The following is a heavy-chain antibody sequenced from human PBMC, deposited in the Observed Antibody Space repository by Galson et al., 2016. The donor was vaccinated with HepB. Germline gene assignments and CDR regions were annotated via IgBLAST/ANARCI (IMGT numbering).Heavy chain of an antibody. Sequence: SLRLSCAASGFTFSVYNMNWARQAPGKGLEWIAWITSSSDTMYYADSVKGRFTISRDNAKNSLYLKMNSLRDEDTAVYYCARDDYFRLGYWGQGTLVTVSS. D-gene: IGHD3-16*01. CDR3: ARDDYFRLGY. J-gene: IGHJ4*02. CDR2: ITSSSDTM. V-gene: IGHV3-48*02. CDR1: GFTFSVYN.